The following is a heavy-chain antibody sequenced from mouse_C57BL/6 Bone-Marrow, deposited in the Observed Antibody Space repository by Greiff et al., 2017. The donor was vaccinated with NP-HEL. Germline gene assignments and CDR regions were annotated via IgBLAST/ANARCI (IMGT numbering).Heavy chain of an antibody. Sequence: LKQSGAELVRPGASVKLSCTASGFNIKDDYMHWVKQRPEQGLEWIGWIDPENGDTEYASKFQGKATIKADTSSNTAYLQLSSLTSEDTAGYYCTTYYYGSSYWYFDVWGTGTTVTVSS. V-gene: IGHV14-4*01. CDR3: TTYYYGSSYWYFDV. D-gene: IGHD1-1*01. J-gene: IGHJ1*03. CDR2: IDPENGDT. CDR1: GFNIKDDY.